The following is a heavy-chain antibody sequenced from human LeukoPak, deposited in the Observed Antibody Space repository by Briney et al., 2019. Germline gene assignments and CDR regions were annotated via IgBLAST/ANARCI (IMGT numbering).Heavy chain of an antibody. J-gene: IGHJ4*02. CDR2: INPSSGGT. CDR3: ARDVGEYCSSVSCYASDY. D-gene: IGHD2-2*01. V-gene: IGHV1-2*02. Sequence: ASVRVSCKASGYTFTGYYMHWVRQAPGQGLEWMGWINPSSGGTNYAQKFQGRVTMTRDTSISTAYMELSRLRSDDTAIYYCARDVGEYCSSVSCYASDYWGQGTLVTVSS. CDR1: GYTFTGYY.